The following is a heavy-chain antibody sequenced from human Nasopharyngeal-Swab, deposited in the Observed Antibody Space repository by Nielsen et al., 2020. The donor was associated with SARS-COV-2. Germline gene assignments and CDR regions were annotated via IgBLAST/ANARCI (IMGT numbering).Heavy chain of an antibody. CDR3: ATLAYDFWSGQTLLRGWFDP. D-gene: IGHD3-3*01. J-gene: IGHJ5*02. V-gene: IGHV1-24*01. Sequence: ASVKVSCKVSGYTLTELSIHWVRQAPGKGLEWMGGFDPEDGETIYAQKFQGRVTMTEDTSTDTAYMELSSLRSEDTAVYYCATLAYDFWSGQTLLRGWFDPWGQGTLVTVSS. CDR2: FDPEDGET. CDR1: GYTLTELS.